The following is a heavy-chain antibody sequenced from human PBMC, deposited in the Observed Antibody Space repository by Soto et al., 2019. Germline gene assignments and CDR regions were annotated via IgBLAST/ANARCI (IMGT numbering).Heavy chain of an antibody. CDR2: IVPMLGTP. V-gene: IGHV1-69*01. J-gene: IGHJ6*02. D-gene: IGHD1-26*01. CDR1: GGTFDNFI. CDR3: ARNGTYSSSLSQYSGMDV. Sequence: QVQLVQSGAEVKEPGSSVRVSCKASGGTFDNFIMNWVRQTPGRGLEWRGGIVPMLGTPTYAEKFKGRVTISATGSTSTMYMEVTSLRADDTAIYYCARNGTYSSSLSQYSGMDVWGQGTTVTVSS.